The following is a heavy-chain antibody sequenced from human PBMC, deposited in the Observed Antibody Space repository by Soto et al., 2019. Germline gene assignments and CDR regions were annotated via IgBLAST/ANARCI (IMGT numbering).Heavy chain of an antibody. J-gene: IGHJ6*02. CDR2: TYYRSRWYS. CDR1: GDTVSSNSVA. D-gene: IGHD2-15*01. CDR3: ARSEEDSDYYYYGMDV. V-gene: IGHV6-1*01. Sequence: PSQTLSLTCVGSGDTVSSNSVAWNWVRQSQSRGLEWLGRTYYRSRWYSDYAVSVRGRIDINADTSKNQVSLQLNSVTPEDTAVYYCARSEEDSDYYYYGMDVWGQGTTVTVSS.